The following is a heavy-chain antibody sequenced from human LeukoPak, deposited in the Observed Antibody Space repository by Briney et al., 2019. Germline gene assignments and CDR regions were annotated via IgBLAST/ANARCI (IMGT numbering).Heavy chain of an antibody. CDR1: GFTFNTYP. V-gene: IGHV3-23*01. J-gene: IGHJ4*02. CDR3: AKDSATGYCSTGTCYDSPFDS. D-gene: IGHD2-15*01. Sequence: GGSLRLSCAASGFTFNTYPMTWVRQAPGKGLEWVSLITASGTTTYYADSVKGRFTISRDNSKNTLFLQMNSLRAEDTALYYCAKDSATGYCSTGTCYDSPFDSWGQGTLVTVSS. CDR2: ITASGTTT.